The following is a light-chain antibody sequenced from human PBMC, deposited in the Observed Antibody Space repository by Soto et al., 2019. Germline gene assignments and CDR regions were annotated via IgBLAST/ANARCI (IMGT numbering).Light chain of an antibody. V-gene: IGKV3-11*01. CDR3: QQRSNWPPVIT. CDR2: DAS. CDR1: QSVTTF. Sequence: EIVLTQSPATLSLPPGERATLSFSASQSVTTFLAWYQQKPDQAPRLLIYDASTRATGIPARFSGSGSGTDFTLTISSLEPEDFAVYYCQQRSNWPPVITFGGGTKVDIK. J-gene: IGKJ4*01.